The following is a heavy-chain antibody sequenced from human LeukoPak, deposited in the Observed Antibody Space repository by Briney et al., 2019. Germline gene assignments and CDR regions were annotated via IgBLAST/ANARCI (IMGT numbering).Heavy chain of an antibody. CDR2: IYSGGST. D-gene: IGHD6-13*01. Sequence: PGGSLRLSCAASGFTVSSNYMSWVRQAPGKGLEWGSVIYSGGSTYYADSVKGRFTISRDNSKNTLYLQMNSLRAEDTAVYYCARSRGYSSSGYYFDYWGQGTLVTVSS. CDR3: ARSRGYSSSGYYFDY. CDR1: GFTVSSNY. J-gene: IGHJ4*02. V-gene: IGHV3-53*01.